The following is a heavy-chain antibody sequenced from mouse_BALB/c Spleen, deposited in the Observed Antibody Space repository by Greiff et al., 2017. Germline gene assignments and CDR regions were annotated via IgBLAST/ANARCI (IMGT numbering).Heavy chain of an antibody. V-gene: IGHV5-12-1*01. J-gene: IGHJ2*01. CDR3: ARHGPVSYYFDY. Sequence: EVQRVESGGGLVKPGGSLKLSCAASGFAFSSYDMSWVRQTPEKRLEWVAYISSDGGSTYYPDTVKGRFTISRDNAKNTLYLQMSSLKSEDTAMYYCARHGPVSYYFDYWGQGTTLTVSS. CDR2: ISSDGGST. CDR1: GFAFSSYD.